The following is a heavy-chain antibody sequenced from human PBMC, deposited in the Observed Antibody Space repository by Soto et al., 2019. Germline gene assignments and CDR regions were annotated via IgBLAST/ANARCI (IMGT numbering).Heavy chain of an antibody. J-gene: IGHJ5*02. CDR3: ARDSSGWKNWFDP. CDR2: ISYDGSNE. Sequence: QVQLVESGGGVVQPGRSLRLSCAASGFTFSSHAMHWVRQAPGKGLEWVTLISYDGSNEYYADSVKGRFTISRDNSKNTRYLQMTSLRSEDTAVYYCARDSSGWKNWFDPWGQGTLVNVSS. V-gene: IGHV3-30-3*01. CDR1: GFTFSSHA. D-gene: IGHD6-19*01.